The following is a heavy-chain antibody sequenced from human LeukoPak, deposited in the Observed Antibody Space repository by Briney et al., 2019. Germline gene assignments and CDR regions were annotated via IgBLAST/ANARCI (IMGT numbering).Heavy chain of an antibody. CDR3: AKDIRGYSSGCHDY. D-gene: IGHD6-19*01. J-gene: IGHJ4*02. V-gene: IGHV3-9*01. CDR2: ISWNSGSI. Sequence: GGSLRLSCAASGFTFDDYAMHWVRQAPGKGLEWVSGISWNSGSIGYADSVKGRFTISRDNAKNSLYLQMNSLRAEDTALYHCAKDIRGYSSGCHDYWGQGTLVTVSS. CDR1: GFTFDDYA.